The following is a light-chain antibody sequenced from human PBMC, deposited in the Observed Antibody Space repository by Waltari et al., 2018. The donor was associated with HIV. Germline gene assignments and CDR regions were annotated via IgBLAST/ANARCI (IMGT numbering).Light chain of an antibody. J-gene: IGLJ2*01. Sequence: QTVVTQEPTFSVSPGETVTLTCGLTSASVSTRHYPSWYQRTPGQAPRTVSYSTDSRSSGVPDRFSGPILGNKAALTITGAQAEDESEYYCVLYLGSGILVFGGGTKLTVL. CDR1: SASVSTRHY. V-gene: IGLV8-61*01. CDR2: STD. CDR3: VLYLGSGILV.